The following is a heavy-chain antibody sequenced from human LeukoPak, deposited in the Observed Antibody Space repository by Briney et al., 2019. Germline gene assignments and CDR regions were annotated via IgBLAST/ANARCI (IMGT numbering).Heavy chain of an antibody. D-gene: IGHD6-19*01. V-gene: IGHV3-21*01. Sequence: PGGSLRLSCAASGFTFSSYSMNWVRQAPGKGLEWVSSISSSSSYIYYADSVKGRFTISRDNAKNSLYLQMNSLRAEDTAVYYCATEIAVAGFDYWGQETLVTVSS. CDR2: ISSSSSYI. CDR3: ATEIAVAGFDY. CDR1: GFTFSSYS. J-gene: IGHJ4*02.